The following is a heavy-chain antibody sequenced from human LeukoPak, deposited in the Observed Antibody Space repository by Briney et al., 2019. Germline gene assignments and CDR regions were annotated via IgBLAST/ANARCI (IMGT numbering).Heavy chain of an antibody. CDR2: IIPIFGTA. J-gene: IGHJ4*02. CDR1: VGTFINYA. Sequence: SVTVSCKTSVGTFINYAISWVRQAPGQGLEWMGRIIPIFGTANYAQKFQGRVTIIADQSSSTAYMELSSLRSEDTAMYYCARDKGRYFGSKTYYNDFFDYWGQGTLVTVSS. CDR3: ARDKGRYFGSKTYYNDFFDY. V-gene: IGHV1-69*15. D-gene: IGHD3-10*01.